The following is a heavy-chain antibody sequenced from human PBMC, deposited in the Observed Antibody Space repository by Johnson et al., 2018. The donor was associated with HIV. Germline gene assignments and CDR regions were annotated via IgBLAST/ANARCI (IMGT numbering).Heavy chain of an antibody. J-gene: IGHJ3*02. D-gene: IGHD1-7*01. CDR3: ARGTGTTSAVFVAFDI. CDR1: GFTFDDYA. CDR2: IVGSGGST. Sequence: VQVVESGGGLVQPGRSLRLSCAASGFTFDDYAMHWVRQAPGKGLAWVSAIVGSGGSTYYADSVKGRFTISRDNSKNKLYLQMNSLRAEDTAVYDCARGTGTTSAVFVAFDIWGQGTMVTVSS. V-gene: IGHV3-23*04.